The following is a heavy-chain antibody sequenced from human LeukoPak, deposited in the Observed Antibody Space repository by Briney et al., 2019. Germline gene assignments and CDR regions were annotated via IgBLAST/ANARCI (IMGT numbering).Heavy chain of an antibody. Sequence: SQTLSPTGTVSGGAISSGGYDWSWIRQHPGKGLEWIGYIYYSGSTYYNPSLKSRVTISVDTSKNQFSLKLSSVTAADTAVYYCARGRPLDAFDIWGQGTLVTVSS. J-gene: IGHJ3*02. CDR2: IYYSGST. V-gene: IGHV4-31*03. CDR3: ARGRPLDAFDI. CDR1: GGAISSGGYD.